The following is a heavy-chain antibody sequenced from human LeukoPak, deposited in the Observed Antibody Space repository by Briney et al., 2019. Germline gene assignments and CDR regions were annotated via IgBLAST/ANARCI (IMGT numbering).Heavy chain of an antibody. CDR2: ISSSSSYI. CDR1: GFTFRTYA. V-gene: IGHV3-21*01. CDR3: ARDGDFWSGYYAFDI. D-gene: IGHD3-3*01. J-gene: IGHJ3*02. Sequence: GRSLRLSCAASGFTFRTYAMTWVRPAPGKGLEWVASISSSSSYIYYADSVQGRFTSSRDNAKNSLYLQMNSLRAEDTAVYYCARDGDFWSGYYAFDIWGQGAMVTVSS.